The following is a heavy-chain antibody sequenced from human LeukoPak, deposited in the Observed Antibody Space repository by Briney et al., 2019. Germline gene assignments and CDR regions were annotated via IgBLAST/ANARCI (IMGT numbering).Heavy chain of an antibody. Sequence: ASVKVSCKASGYTFTSYYMYWVRQAPGQGLEWKGIINPSGDNTNYAQKFQGRVTMTRDMSTTTVYMELSSLRSEDTAVYYCARGPHRRTYDRDNWFDPWGQGTLVTVSS. CDR2: INPSGDNT. CDR1: GYTFTSYY. J-gene: IGHJ5*02. D-gene: IGHD3-3*01. CDR3: ARGPHRRTYDRDNWFDP. V-gene: IGHV1-46*01.